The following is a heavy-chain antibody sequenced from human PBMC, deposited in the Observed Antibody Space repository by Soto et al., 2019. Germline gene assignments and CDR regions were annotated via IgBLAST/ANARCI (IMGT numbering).Heavy chain of an antibody. CDR1: GFTVSSNY. J-gene: IGHJ6*02. V-gene: IGHV3-53*01. CDR3: ARDGAPIATMIGNYYYGMDV. Sequence: GGSLRLSCGASGFTVSSNYMSWVRQAPGKGLEWVSVIYSGGSTYYADSVKGRFTISRDNSKNTLYLQMNSLRAEDTAVYYCARDGAPIATMIGNYYYGMDVWGQGTTVTVSS. D-gene: IGHD3-22*01. CDR2: IYSGGST.